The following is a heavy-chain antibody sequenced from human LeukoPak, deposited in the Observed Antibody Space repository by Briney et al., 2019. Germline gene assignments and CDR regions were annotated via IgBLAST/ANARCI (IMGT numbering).Heavy chain of an antibody. Sequence: SETLSLTCTVSGGSISSYYWSWIRQPAGKGLEWIGSIYYSGNTYYNPSLKSRVNISVDTSKNQFSLKLSSVTAADTAVYYCARANYWYYYMDVWGKGTTVTVSS. V-gene: IGHV4-4*07. D-gene: IGHD2-15*01. CDR2: IYYSGNT. CDR3: ARANYWYYYMDV. CDR1: GGSISSYY. J-gene: IGHJ6*03.